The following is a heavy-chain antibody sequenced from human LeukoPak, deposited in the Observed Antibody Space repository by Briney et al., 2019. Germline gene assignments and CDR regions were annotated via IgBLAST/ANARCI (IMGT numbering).Heavy chain of an antibody. J-gene: IGHJ4*02. V-gene: IGHV3-33*08. D-gene: IGHD2-2*01. CDR3: VRGGCRSTSCYDY. Sequence: PGGSLRLSCAASGFTFSSYGMHWVRQAPGKGLVWLAVIWYDGSEKYYADSVKGRVTISRDNSKNTLYLQMSSLRVEDTALYYCVRGGCRSTSCYDYWGQGTLVTVSS. CDR1: GFTFSSYG. CDR2: IWYDGSEK.